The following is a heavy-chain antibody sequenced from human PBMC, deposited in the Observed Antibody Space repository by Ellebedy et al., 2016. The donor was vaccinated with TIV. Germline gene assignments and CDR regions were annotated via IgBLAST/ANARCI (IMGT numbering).Heavy chain of an antibody. Sequence: PGGSLRLSCAASGFTFSIYGMHWVRQAPGKGLEWVAVLWYDGSREYYADSVKGRFTVSSDNSKNTLFLQMNSLRTEDTAVYYCASERSGYEFDYWGQGTLVTVSA. CDR3: ASERSGYEFDY. D-gene: IGHD5-12*01. CDR2: LWYDGSRE. CDR1: GFTFSIYG. V-gene: IGHV3-33*01. J-gene: IGHJ4*02.